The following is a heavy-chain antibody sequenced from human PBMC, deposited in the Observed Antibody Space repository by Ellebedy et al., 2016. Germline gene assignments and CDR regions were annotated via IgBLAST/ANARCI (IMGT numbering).Heavy chain of an antibody. V-gene: IGHV4-61*01. CDR3: ARAGSGLDAFDI. CDR2: IYYSGST. D-gene: IGHD2-15*01. J-gene: IGHJ3*02. CDR1: GGSVSSGSYY. Sequence: SETLSLTXTVSGGSVSSGSYYWSWIRQPPGKGLEWIGYIYYSGSTNYNPSLKSRVTISVDTSKNQFSLKLSSVTAADTAVYYCARAGSGLDAFDIWGQGTMVTVSS.